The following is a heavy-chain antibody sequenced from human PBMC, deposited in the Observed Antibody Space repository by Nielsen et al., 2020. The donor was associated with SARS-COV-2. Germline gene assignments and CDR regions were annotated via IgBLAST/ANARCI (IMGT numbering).Heavy chain of an antibody. CDR2: IKEDGSEK. V-gene: IGHV3-7*01. CDR3: ARNSGWYDSTLY. D-gene: IGHD6-13*01. CDR1: GFTFSSYW. Sequence: GSLRLSCAASGFTFSSYWMNWVRQAPGKGLEWVANIKEDGSEKYYADSVKGRFTISRDNAKDLLYLQMNSLRAEDTAVYFCARNSGWYDSTLYWGLGTLVTVSS. J-gene: IGHJ4*02.